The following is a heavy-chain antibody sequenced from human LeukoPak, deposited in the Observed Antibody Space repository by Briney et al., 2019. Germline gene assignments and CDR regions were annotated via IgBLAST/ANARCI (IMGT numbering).Heavy chain of an antibody. CDR1: GFTFSDYY. CDR3: ARDHILMVRGVIDY. CDR2: ISSSGSTI. Sequence: GSLRLSCAASGFTFSDYYMSWIRQAPGKGLEWVSYISSSGSTIYYADSVKGRFIISRDNAKNSLYLQMNSLRAEDTAVYYCARDHILMVRGVIDYWGQGTLVTVSS. V-gene: IGHV3-11*01. D-gene: IGHD3-10*01. J-gene: IGHJ4*02.